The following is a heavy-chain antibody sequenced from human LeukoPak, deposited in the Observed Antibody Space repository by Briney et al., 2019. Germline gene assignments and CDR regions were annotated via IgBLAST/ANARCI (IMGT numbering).Heavy chain of an antibody. V-gene: IGHV4-59*01. CDR3: ARVSGYDWESFYDY. D-gene: IGHD5-12*01. CDR1: GGSFSGYY. J-gene: IGHJ4*02. CDR2: IYYSGST. Sequence: SETLSLTCAVYGGSFSGYYWGWIRQPPGKGLEWIGYIYYSGSTNYNPSLKSRVTISVDTSKNQFSLKLRSVTAADTAVYYCARVSGYDWESFYDYWGQGTLVTVSS.